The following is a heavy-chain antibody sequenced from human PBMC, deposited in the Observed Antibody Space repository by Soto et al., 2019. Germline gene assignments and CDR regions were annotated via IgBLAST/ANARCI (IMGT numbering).Heavy chain of an antibody. Sequence: EVQLLESGGGLEQPGGSLSLSCAASGFTFSTYAMSWVRQAPGKGLEWVSAISASGGSTYYADSVKGRFTISRDNFKNTRYLQMNRLRAEDTAVYYCAKASTLTTSYWYFDLWGRGTLVTVSS. V-gene: IGHV3-23*01. J-gene: IGHJ2*01. CDR2: ISASGGST. CDR3: AKASTLTTSYWYFDL. CDR1: GFTFSTYA. D-gene: IGHD4-17*01.